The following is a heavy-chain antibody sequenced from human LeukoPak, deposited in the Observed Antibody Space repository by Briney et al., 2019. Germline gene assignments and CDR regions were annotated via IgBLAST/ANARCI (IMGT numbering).Heavy chain of an antibody. CDR3: ARAYHGSGSFSLLFDP. D-gene: IGHD3-10*01. CDR2: ISYTGST. J-gene: IGHJ5*02. Sequence: SETLSLTCTVSGGSISNYYWSWIRQPPGEGLEWSGFISYTGSTNYNPSLKSRVTVFVDTSKNQFSLKVTSPTAADTAVYYCARAYHGSGSFSLLFDPWGQGTLVTVSS. V-gene: IGHV4-59*13. CDR1: GGSISNYY.